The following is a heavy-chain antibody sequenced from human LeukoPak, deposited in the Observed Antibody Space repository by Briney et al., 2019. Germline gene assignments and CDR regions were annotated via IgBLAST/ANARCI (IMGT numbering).Heavy chain of an antibody. J-gene: IGHJ4*02. V-gene: IGHV4-59*12. CDR2: IYNSGST. Sequence: PSETLSLTCTVSGDSITHNYWSWIRQPPGKGLEWIGYIYNSGSTKYNPSLKSRVTISVDTSKNQFSLKLSSVTAADTAVYYCARASMVRGLYFDYWGQGTLVTVSS. CDR1: GDSITHNY. CDR3: ARASMVRGLYFDY. D-gene: IGHD3-10*01.